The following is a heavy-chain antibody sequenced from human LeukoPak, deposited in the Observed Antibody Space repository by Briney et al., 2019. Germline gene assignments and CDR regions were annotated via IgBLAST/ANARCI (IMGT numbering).Heavy chain of an antibody. Sequence: GGSLRLSCAASGSTFSSYEMNWVRQAPGKGLEWVSYISSSGSTIYYADSVKGRFTISRDNAKNSLYLQMNSLRAEDTAVYYCARGGTYYGDYQSHDYYYYYGMDVWGKGTTVTVSS. D-gene: IGHD4-17*01. CDR2: ISSSGSTI. J-gene: IGHJ6*04. V-gene: IGHV3-48*03. CDR3: ARGGTYYGDYQSHDYYYYYGMDV. CDR1: GSTFSSYE.